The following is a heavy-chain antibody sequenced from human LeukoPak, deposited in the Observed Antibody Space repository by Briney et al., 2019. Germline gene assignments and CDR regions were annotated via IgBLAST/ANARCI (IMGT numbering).Heavy chain of an antibody. CDR3: ARDLGGDYYFDY. CDR1: GGTFSSYA. Sequence: SVKVSCKASGGTFSSYAISWVRQTPGQGLEWMGRIIPIFGTANYAQKFQGRVTITTDESTSTAYMELRSLRSEDTAVYYCARDLGGDYYFDYWGQGTLVTVSS. CDR2: IIPIFGTA. V-gene: IGHV1-69*05. D-gene: IGHD2-21*02. J-gene: IGHJ4*02.